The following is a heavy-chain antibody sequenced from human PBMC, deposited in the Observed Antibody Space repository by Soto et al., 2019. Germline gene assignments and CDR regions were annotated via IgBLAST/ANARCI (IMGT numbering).Heavy chain of an antibody. J-gene: IGHJ4*02. CDR1: GFTFSTYW. CDR2: ISSDGSTT. D-gene: IGHD3-22*01. Sequence: GWSLRLSCAASGFTFSTYWMHLVRQAPGKGLVWVSRISSDGSTTTYADSVKGRFTISRDNAKNTLYLQMNSLRGEDTAVYYCARDSGYSVNEYWGKGTLVTVSS. V-gene: IGHV3-74*01. CDR3: ARDSGYSVNEY.